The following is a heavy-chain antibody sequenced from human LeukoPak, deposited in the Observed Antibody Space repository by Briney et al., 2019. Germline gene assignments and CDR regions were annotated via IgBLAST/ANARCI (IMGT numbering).Heavy chain of an antibody. V-gene: IGHV3-30*18. J-gene: IGHJ4*02. D-gene: IGHD4-23*01. CDR1: RFTFSNYG. CDR3: AKETIGDYGGNCDFDY. CDR2: IPYDRSNK. Sequence: PGGSLRLSCAASRFTFSNYGMHWVPQAPGKGLEGVPVIPYDRSNKYYAHSVKGRCPSPRDNSKNTLYLQMNSLRAEDTAVYYCAKETIGDYGGNCDFDYWGQGTLVTVSS.